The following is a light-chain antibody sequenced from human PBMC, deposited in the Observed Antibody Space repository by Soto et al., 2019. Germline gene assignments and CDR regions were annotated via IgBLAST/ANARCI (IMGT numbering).Light chain of an antibody. CDR1: QTVSTY. V-gene: IGKV3-20*01. J-gene: IGKJ1*01. CDR3: QQYHDSPLT. CDR2: GAS. Sequence: ENVLTQSPGTLSLSPGERATLSCRASQTVSTYLAWYQQKPGQAPRLLVYGASSRATGVPDRFSGSGSGTDFTLTISRLEPEDFALYYCQQYHDSPLTFGQGTKVDNK.